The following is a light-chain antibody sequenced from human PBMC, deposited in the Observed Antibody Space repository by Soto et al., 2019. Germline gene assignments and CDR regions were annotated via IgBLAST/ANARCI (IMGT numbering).Light chain of an antibody. V-gene: IGKV3-11*01. J-gene: IGKJ2*01. CDR3: HQRVYT. CDR2: DAS. CDR1: QSVSNY. Sequence: EIVLTQSPATLSLSPGERATLSCRASQSVSNYLAWYQQKPGQAPRLLIYDASSRATGIPARFSGSGSGTDFTLPISSLDPDDFAVYYCHQRVYTFGHGTKLYIK.